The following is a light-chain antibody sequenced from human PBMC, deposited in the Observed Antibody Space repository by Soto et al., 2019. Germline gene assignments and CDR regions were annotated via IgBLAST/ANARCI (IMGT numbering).Light chain of an antibody. Sequence: QYVLTQPASVSGSPGQSITISCTGTSSDVGGYNYVSWYQQHPGKAPKLMIYEVSNRPSGVSNRFSGSKSGNTASLTISGLQAEDEADYYCSSYTSSSPVVFGGGTKVTVL. CDR1: SSDVGGYNY. CDR2: EVS. J-gene: IGLJ2*01. V-gene: IGLV2-14*01. CDR3: SSYTSSSPVV.